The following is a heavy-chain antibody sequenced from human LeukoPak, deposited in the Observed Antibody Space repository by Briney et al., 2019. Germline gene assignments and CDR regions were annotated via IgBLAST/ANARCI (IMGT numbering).Heavy chain of an antibody. V-gene: IGHV4-34*01. J-gene: IGHJ3*02. CDR3: AKVRGWLVPDAFDI. CDR1: GGSFSGYY. Sequence: PSETLSLTCAVYGGSFSGYYWSWIRQPPGKGLEWIGEINHSGSTNYNPSLKSRVTISVDTSKNQFSLKLSSVTAADTAVYYCAKVRGWLVPDAFDIWGQGTMVTVSS. D-gene: IGHD6-19*01. CDR2: INHSGST.